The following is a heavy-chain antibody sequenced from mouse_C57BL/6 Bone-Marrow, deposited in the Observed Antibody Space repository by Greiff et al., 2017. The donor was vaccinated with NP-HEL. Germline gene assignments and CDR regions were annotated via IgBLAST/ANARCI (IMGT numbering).Heavy chain of an antibody. CDR1: GYTFTSYG. CDR2: IYPRSGNT. CDR3: VDGSSPYWYFDV. J-gene: IGHJ1*03. D-gene: IGHD1-1*01. V-gene: IGHV1-81*01. Sequence: VQLQQSGAELARPGASVKLSCKASGYTFTSYGISWVKQRTGQGLEWIGEIYPRSGNTYYNEKFKGKATLTADKSSSTAYMELRSLTSEDSAVYFCVDGSSPYWYFDVWGTGTTVTVSS.